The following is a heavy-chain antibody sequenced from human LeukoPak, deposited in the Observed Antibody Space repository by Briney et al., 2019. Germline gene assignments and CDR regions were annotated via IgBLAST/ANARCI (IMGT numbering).Heavy chain of an antibody. CDR3: AKWGDTAMVYYYYYGMDV. D-gene: IGHD5-18*01. J-gene: IGHJ6*04. CDR1: GFTFSSYA. CDR2: ISGSGGST. Sequence: GGSLRLSCAASGFTFSSYAMSWVRQAPGKGLEWVSAISGSGGSTYYADSVKGRFTISRDNSKNTLYLQMNSLRAEDTAVYYCAKWGDTAMVYYYYYGMDVWAKGTTVTVSS. V-gene: IGHV3-23*01.